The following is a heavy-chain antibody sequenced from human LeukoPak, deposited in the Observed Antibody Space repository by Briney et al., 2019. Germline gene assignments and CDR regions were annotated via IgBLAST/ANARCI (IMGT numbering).Heavy chain of an antibody. D-gene: IGHD2-21*02. CDR3: ARVGAGDCCFFNY. CDR2: INPNSGGT. CDR1: GYTFTGYY. J-gene: IGHJ4*02. V-gene: IGHV1-2*02. Sequence: ASVKVSCKASGYTFTGYYMHWVRQAPGQGLEWIGWINPNSGGTSYAQKFQGRVTMTGDTSISTAYMDPSKLRSDDTAVYYCARVGAGDCCFFNYWGQGTLVTVSS.